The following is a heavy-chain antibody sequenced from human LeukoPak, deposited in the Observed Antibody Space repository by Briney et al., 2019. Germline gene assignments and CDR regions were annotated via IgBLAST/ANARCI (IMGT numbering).Heavy chain of an antibody. D-gene: IGHD3-9*01. J-gene: IGHJ3*02. Sequence: PSETLSLTCAVSGDSVSSGGYYWTWIRQPPGKGLEWIGYIYNSGSTNYNPSLRSRVTISVDASKNQFSLKLNSVTAADTAVYYCARRNILTEGEAFDIWGQGTLVTVSS. CDR2: IYNSGST. V-gene: IGHV4-61*08. CDR3: ARRNILTEGEAFDI. CDR1: GDSVSSGGYY.